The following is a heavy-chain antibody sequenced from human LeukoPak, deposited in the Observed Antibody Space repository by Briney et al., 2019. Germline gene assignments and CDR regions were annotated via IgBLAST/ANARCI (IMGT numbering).Heavy chain of an antibody. J-gene: IGHJ4*02. V-gene: IGHV4-31*03. CDR2: IYYSGST. CDR3: ARRHYYDNNGYDIDY. D-gene: IGHD3-22*01. Sequence: PSQTLSLTCTVSGGSISSGGYYWSWIRQHPGKGLEWIGYIYYSGSTYYNPSLKGRVTISADTSKNQFSLKLSSVTAADTAVYYCARRHYYDNNGYDIDYWGQGTLVTVSS. CDR1: GGSISSGGYY.